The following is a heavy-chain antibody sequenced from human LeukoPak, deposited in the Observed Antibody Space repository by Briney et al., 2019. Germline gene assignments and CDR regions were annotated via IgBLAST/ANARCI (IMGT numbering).Heavy chain of an antibody. CDR2: TSSGSSYT. Sequence: GGSLRLSCAASGFTFSDYYMSWIRQAPGKGLEWVSYTSSGSSYTNYADSVKGRFTISRDNAKSSLYLQMNSLRAEDTAVYYCARRYSNGWYFVFDIWGQGTMVTVSS. J-gene: IGHJ3*02. D-gene: IGHD6-19*01. CDR1: GFTFSDYY. V-gene: IGHV3-11*06. CDR3: ARRYSNGWYFVFDI.